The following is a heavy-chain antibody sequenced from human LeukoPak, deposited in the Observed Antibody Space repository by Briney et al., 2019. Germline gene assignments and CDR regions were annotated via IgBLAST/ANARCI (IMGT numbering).Heavy chain of an antibody. CDR3: AREVGREGFDY. D-gene: IGHD1-26*01. Sequence: SVKVSCKASGGTFSSYAISWVRQAPGQGVERMGGIIPIFGIANYAQKFQGRVTITADESTSTAYMELSSLRSEDTAVYYCAREVGREGFDYWGQGTLVTVSS. CDR1: GGTFSSYA. CDR2: IIPIFGIA. V-gene: IGHV1-69*01. J-gene: IGHJ4*02.